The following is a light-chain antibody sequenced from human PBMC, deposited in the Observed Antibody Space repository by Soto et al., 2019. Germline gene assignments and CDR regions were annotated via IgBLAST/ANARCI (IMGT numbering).Light chain of an antibody. CDR2: EVT. J-gene: IGLJ1*01. CDR3: SSYTSTSTLYV. Sequence: QSALTQPASVSGSPGQSITISCTGTSSDVGGYNYVSWYQQHPDKAPKLMIYEVTNRPSGVSFRFSGSKSGNTASLTISGLQPEDEADYYGSSYTSTSTLYVFGTGTKVTVL. V-gene: IGLV2-14*01. CDR1: SSDVGGYNY.